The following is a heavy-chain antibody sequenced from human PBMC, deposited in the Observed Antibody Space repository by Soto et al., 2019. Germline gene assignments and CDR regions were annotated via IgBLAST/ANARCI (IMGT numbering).Heavy chain of an antibody. J-gene: IGHJ4*02. V-gene: IGHV4-39*01. CDR1: GGSITSHHYY. CDR2: IYSGGNT. D-gene: IGHD3-3*01. Sequence: QLQVQESGPGQVKPSQTLSLTCTVSGGSITSHHYYWGWIRQPPGKGLEWIGSIYSGGNTYYNPSLRSRLTIFVDTAKNLSSLTLSSVTAAASAIDYCGSGPSHTWSDNWGLGTQVSVSS. CDR3: GSGPSHTWSDN.